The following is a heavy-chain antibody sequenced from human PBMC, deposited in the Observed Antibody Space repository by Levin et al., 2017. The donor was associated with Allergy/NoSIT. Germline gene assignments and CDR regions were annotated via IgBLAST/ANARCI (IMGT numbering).Heavy chain of an antibody. CDR3: AARVFDY. CDR1: GLNFNSYG. V-gene: IGHV3-30*03. Sequence: GGSLRLSCAVSGLNFNSYGMNWVRRAPGKGLEWVALISSGGNDGFYADSVRGRFPISRDNSKNMLYLQMNSLRPGDTAVYYCAARVFDYWGQGTLVTVSS. CDR2: ISSGGNDG. J-gene: IGHJ4*02.